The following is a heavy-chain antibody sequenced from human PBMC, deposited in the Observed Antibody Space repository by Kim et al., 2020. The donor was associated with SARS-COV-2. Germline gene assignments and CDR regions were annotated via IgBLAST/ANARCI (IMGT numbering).Heavy chain of an antibody. CDR3: ARGTGTVDY. CDR2: GRT. D-gene: IGHD1-1*01. V-gene: IGHV4-61*02. Sequence: GRTNYNPSRKSRVTISVDTSKNQFSLKLSSVTAADTAVYYCARGTGTVDYWGQGTLVTVSS. J-gene: IGHJ4*02.